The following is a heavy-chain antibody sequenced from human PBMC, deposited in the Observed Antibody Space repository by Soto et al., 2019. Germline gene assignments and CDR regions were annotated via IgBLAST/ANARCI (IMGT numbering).Heavy chain of an antibody. J-gene: IGHJ5*02. CDR3: ASRPPLYCSSTSCYRSGWFDP. CDR2: IYHSGST. V-gene: IGHV4-4*02. D-gene: IGHD2-2*01. CDR1: SGSISSSNW. Sequence: LRRPLSLTCAVSSGSISSSNWWSWVRQPPGKGLEWIGEIYHSGSTNYNPSLKSRVTISVDKSKNQFSLKLSSVTAADTAVYYCASRPPLYCSSTSCYRSGWFDPWGQGTLVTVSS.